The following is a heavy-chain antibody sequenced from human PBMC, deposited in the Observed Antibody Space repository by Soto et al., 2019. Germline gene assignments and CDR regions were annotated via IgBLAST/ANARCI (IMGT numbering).Heavy chain of an antibody. J-gene: IGHJ4*02. CDR2: IFSNDEK. D-gene: IGHD2-21*02. CDR1: GFSLSNARMG. CDR3: ARIAYCGGDCYPYPDY. V-gene: IGHV2-26*01. Sequence: QVTLKESGPVLVKPTETLTLTCTVSGFSLSNARMGVSWIRQPPGKALEWLAHIFSNDEKSYSTSLKSRLTISKDTSKRQVVLTMTNLDPVDTATYYCARIAYCGGDCYPYPDYWGQGTLVTVSS.